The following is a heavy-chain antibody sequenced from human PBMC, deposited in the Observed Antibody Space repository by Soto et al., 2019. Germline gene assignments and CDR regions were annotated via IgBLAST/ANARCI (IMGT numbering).Heavy chain of an antibody. V-gene: IGHV5-51*01. J-gene: IGHJ4*02. Sequence: PGESLKISCQGSGYNFGAYWIGWVRQMPGKGLEWMGIIFPGDSDTRYRPSFQGQATISVDRSINTAYLQWTSLKASDTAMYFCARAGIIETPPRCCGQGTRVTFSS. CDR1: GYNFGAYW. CDR2: IFPGDSDT. D-gene: IGHD2-15*01. CDR3: ARAGIIETPPRC.